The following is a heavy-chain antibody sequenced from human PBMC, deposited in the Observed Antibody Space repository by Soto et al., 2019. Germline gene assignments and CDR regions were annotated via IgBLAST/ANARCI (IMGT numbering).Heavy chain of an antibody. CDR2: ISGSGGST. CDR3: AKDLSYDSSGYPVY. D-gene: IGHD3-22*01. V-gene: IGHV3-23*01. J-gene: IGHJ4*02. Sequence: EVQLLESGGGLVQPGGSLRLSCAASGFTFSSYAMSWVLQAPGKGLEWVSAISGSGGSTYYADSVKGRFTISRDISKNTLYLQMNSLRAEDTAGYYFAKDLSYDSSGYPVYWGQGTLVTVSS. CDR1: GFTFSSYA.